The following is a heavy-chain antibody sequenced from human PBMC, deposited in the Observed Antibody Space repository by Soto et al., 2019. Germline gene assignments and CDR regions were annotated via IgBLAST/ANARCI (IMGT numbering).Heavy chain of an antibody. D-gene: IGHD3-10*01. Sequence: ASLKVSCKAAGYAFTSYAMHWVRQAPGQRLEWMGWINAGNGNTKYSQKFQGRVTITRDTSASTAYMELSSLRSEDTAVYYCARSTMVRGVTPWGQGTVVTVSS. CDR2: INAGNGNT. J-gene: IGHJ5*02. CDR1: GYAFTSYA. V-gene: IGHV1-3*01. CDR3: ARSTMVRGVTP.